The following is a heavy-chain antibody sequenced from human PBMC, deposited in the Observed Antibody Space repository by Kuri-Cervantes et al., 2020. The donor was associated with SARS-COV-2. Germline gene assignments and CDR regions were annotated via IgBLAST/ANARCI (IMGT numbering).Heavy chain of an antibody. CDR2: IYYSGST. CDR3: ARSAGPIYCSGGSCHLDY. D-gene: IGHD2-15*01. J-gene: IGHJ4*02. V-gene: IGHV4-59*12. CDR1: GGSISSYY. Sequence: SQTLSLTCAVSGGSISSYYWSWIRQPPGKGLEWIGYIYYSGSTNYNPSLKSRVTISVDTSKNQFSLKLSSVTAADTAVYYCARSAGPIYCSGGSCHLDYWGQGTLVTVSS.